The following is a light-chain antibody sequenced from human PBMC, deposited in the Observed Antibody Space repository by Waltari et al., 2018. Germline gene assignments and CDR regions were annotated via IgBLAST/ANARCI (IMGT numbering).Light chain of an antibody. V-gene: IGKV3-20*01. CDR1: QSVSSSH. J-gene: IGKJ5*01. CDR3: QQYGSSPT. CDR2: GAS. Sequence: EIVLTQSPGTLSLSPGERATLSCRASQSVSSSHLAWYQQKPGQAPRPLISGASSRATGIPDRFSGSGSGTDCTLTISRLEPEDFAVYYCQQYGSSPTFGQGTRLEIK.